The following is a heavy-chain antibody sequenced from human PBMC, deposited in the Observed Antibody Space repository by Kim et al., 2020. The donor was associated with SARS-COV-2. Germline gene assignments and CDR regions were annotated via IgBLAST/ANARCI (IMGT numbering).Heavy chain of an antibody. D-gene: IGHD2-2*01. J-gene: IGHJ5*02. V-gene: IGHV3-30*18. CDR3: AKSVGTPDDCSSTSCPSWPNWFDP. CDR1: GFTFSSYG. CDR2: ISYDGSNK. Sequence: GGSLRLSCAASGFTFSSYGMHWVRQAPGKGLEWVAVISYDGSNKYYADSVKGRFTISRDNSKNTLYLQMNSLRAEDTAVYYCAKSVGTPDDCSSTSCPSWPNWFDPWGQGTLVTVSS.